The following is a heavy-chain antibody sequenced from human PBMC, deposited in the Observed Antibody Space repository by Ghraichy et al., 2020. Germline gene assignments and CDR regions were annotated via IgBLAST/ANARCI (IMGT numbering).Heavy chain of an antibody. CDR1: GFTVSSNY. CDR2: IYSGGST. Sequence: GESLNISCAASGFTVSSNYMSWVRQAPGKGLEWVSVIYSGGSTYYADSVKGRFTISRDNSKNTLYLQMNSLRAEDTAVYYCARGIAARPYMDYWGQGTLVTVSS. J-gene: IGHJ4*02. V-gene: IGHV3-53*01. D-gene: IGHD6-6*01. CDR3: ARGIAARPYMDY.